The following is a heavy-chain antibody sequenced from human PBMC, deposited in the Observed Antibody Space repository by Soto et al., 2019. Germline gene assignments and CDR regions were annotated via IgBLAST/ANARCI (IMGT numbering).Heavy chain of an antibody. D-gene: IGHD2-21*02. CDR3: ARYTYTYDGGVSPDCYCYGMDV. Sequence: SETLSLTCTVSGGSVSRGSHYWSWTRQPPGKGRGWIGYIFYSGSTNYNPSLKSRLTISVDTSKNQFSLKLSSVTAADTAVYYCARYTYTYDGGVSPDCYCYGMDVWGQGTTVTVSS. J-gene: IGHJ6*02. V-gene: IGHV4-61*01. CDR1: GGSVSRGSHY. CDR2: IFYSGST.